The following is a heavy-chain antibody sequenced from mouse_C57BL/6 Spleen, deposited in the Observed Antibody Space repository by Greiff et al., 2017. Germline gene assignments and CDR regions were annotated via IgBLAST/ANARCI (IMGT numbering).Heavy chain of an antibody. D-gene: IGHD2-1*01. CDR2: IYPGDGDT. J-gene: IGHJ3*01. Sequence: LQESGPELVKPGASVKISCKASGYAFSSSWMNWVKQRPGKGLEWIGRIYPGDGDTNYNGKFKGKATLTADKSSSTAYMQLSSLTSEDSAVYFCARDYGNWAYWGQGTLVTVSA. V-gene: IGHV1-82*01. CDR3: ARDYGNWAY. CDR1: GYAFSSSW.